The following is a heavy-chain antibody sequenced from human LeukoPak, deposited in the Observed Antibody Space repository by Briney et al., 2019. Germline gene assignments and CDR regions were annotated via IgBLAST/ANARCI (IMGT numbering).Heavy chain of an antibody. D-gene: IGHD4-17*01. CDR2: ISYDGSNK. CDR1: GFTFSSYA. CDR3: ARETTDSFDY. V-gene: IGHV3-30-3*01. J-gene: IGHJ4*02. Sequence: GGSLRLSCAASGFTFSSYAMHWVRQAPGKGLEWVAVISYDGSNKYCADSVKGRFTISRDNSKNTLYLQMNSLRAEDTAVYYCARETTDSFDYWGQGTLVTVSS.